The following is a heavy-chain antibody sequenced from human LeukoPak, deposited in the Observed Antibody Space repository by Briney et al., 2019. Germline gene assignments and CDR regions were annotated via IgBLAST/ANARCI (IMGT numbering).Heavy chain of an antibody. Sequence: GGSLRLSCAASGFTFSSYGMHWVRQAPGKGLEWVAVIWYDGSNKYYADSVKGRFTISRDNSKNTLYLQMNSLRAEDTAVYYCAKEGPYYYYYYMNVWGKGTTVTVSS. V-gene: IGHV3-33*06. J-gene: IGHJ6*03. CDR2: IWYDGSNK. CDR1: GFTFSSYG. CDR3: AKEGPYYYYYYMNV.